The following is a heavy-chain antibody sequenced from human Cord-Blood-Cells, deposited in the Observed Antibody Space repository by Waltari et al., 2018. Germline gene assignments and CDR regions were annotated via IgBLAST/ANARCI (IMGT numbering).Heavy chain of an antibody. V-gene: IGHV1-69*01. D-gene: IGHD6-6*01. J-gene: IGHJ3*02. Sequence: QVQLVQSGAEVKKPGSSVKVSCKASGGTFSRYAISWVGTAPGQGLEWMGGIIPIFGTANYAQKFQGRVTITADESTSTAYMELSSLRSEDTAVYYCARDLGEYSSSFDAFDIWGQGTMVTVSS. CDR2: IIPIFGTA. CDR3: ARDLGEYSSSFDAFDI. CDR1: GGTFSRYA.